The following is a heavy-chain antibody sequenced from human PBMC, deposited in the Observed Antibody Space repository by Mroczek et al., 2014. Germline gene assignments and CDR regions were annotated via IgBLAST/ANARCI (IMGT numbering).Heavy chain of an antibody. V-gene: IGHV1-8*01. D-gene: IGHD3-3*01. Sequence: QLVESGAEVKKPGASVKVSCKASGYTFTSYDINWVRQATGQGLEWMGWMNPNSGNTGYAQKFQGRVTMTRNTSISTAYMELSSLRSEDTAVYYCARGPSDFWSGYWSGLGRRFDPWGQGTLVTVSS. J-gene: IGHJ5*02. CDR3: ARGPSDFWSGYWSGLGRRFDP. CDR2: MNPNSGNT. CDR1: GYTFTSYD.